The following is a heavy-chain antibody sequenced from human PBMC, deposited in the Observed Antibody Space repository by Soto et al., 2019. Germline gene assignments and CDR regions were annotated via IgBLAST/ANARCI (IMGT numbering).Heavy chain of an antibody. CDR1: GFTFDDYA. J-gene: IGHJ3*02. CDR3: AKAEGGWGFTVTTRAAFDI. Sequence: GGSLRLSCAASGFTFDDYAMHWVRQAPGKGLEWVSGISWNSGSIGYADSVKGRFTISRDNAKNSLYLQMNSLRAEDTALYYCAKAEGGWGFTVTTRAAFDIWGQGTMVTVSS. D-gene: IGHD4-17*01. V-gene: IGHV3-9*01. CDR2: ISWNSGSI.